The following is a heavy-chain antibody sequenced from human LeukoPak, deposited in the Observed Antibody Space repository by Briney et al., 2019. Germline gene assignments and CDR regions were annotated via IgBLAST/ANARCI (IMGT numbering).Heavy chain of an antibody. V-gene: IGHV1-2*02. CDR2: INPNSGGT. CDR1: GYTFTGYY. J-gene: IGHJ4*02. CDR3: ARGSMIVVVKYFDY. D-gene: IGHD3-22*01. Sequence: GASAKVSCKASGYTFTGYYMHWVRQAPGQGLEWMGWINPNSGGTNYAQKFQGRVTMTRDTSISTAYMELSRLRSDDTAVYYCARGSMIVVVKYFDYWGQGTLVTVSS.